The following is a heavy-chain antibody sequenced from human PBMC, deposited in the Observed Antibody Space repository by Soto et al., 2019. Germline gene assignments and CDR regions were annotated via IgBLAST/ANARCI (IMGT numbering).Heavy chain of an antibody. J-gene: IGHJ4*02. Sequence: SVKVSCKASGGTFSSYAISWVRQAPGQGLEWMGGIIPIFGTANYAQKFQGRVTITADESTSTAYMELSSLRSEDTAVYYCARRRDGYNSNYFDYWGQGTLVTVSS. CDR3: ARRRDGYNSNYFDY. D-gene: IGHD5-12*01. V-gene: IGHV1-69*13. CDR1: GGTFSSYA. CDR2: IIPIFGTA.